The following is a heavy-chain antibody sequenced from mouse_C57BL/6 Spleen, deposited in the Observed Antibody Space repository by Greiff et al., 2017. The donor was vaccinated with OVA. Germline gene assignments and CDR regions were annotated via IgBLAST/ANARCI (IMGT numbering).Heavy chain of an antibody. Sequence: QVQLQQSGAELVKPGASVKISCKASGYAFSSYWMNWVKQRPGKGLEWIGQIYPGDGDTNYNGKFKGKATLTADKSSSTAYMQLSSLTSEDSAVYFCARSEVITTVVATRYYAMDYWGQGTSVTVSS. CDR2: IYPGDGDT. D-gene: IGHD1-1*01. CDR3: ARSEVITTVVATRYYAMDY. J-gene: IGHJ4*01. CDR1: GYAFSSYW. V-gene: IGHV1-80*01.